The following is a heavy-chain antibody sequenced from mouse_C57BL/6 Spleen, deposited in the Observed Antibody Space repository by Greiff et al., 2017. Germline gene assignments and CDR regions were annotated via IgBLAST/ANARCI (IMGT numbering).Heavy chain of an antibody. CDR2: IYPRSGNT. CDR3: ARGTYGYDENAMDY. CDR1: GYTFTSYG. Sequence: LEESGAELARPGASVKLSCKASGYTFTSYGISWVKQRTGQGLEWIGEIYPRSGNTYYNEKFKGKATLTADKSSSTAYMELRSLTSEDSAVYFCARGTYGYDENAMDYWGQGTSVTVSS. J-gene: IGHJ4*01. V-gene: IGHV1-81*01. D-gene: IGHD2-2*01.